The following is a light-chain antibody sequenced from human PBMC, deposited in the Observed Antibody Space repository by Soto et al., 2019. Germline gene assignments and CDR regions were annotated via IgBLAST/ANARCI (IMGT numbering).Light chain of an antibody. J-gene: IGLJ2*01. CDR2: DVS. Sequence: QSALTQPASVSGSPGQSITISGTGTSSDVGGYNSVSWYQQSPGKTPKLMIYDVSNRPSGVSNRFSGSKSGNTASLTISGLQAEDEADYYCSSYTSSSTVIFGGGTKLTVL. CDR3: SSYTSSSTVI. CDR1: SSDVGGYNS. V-gene: IGLV2-14*01.